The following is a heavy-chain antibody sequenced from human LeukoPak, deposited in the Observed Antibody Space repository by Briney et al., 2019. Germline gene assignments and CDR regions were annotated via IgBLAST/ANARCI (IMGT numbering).Heavy chain of an antibody. CDR2: ISGSGGGT. CDR3: LGYCSGGNWYSGGY. V-gene: IGHV3-23*01. CDR1: GFTFSSYA. J-gene: IGHJ4*02. Sequence: SLRLSCAASGFTFSSYAMSWVRQAPGKGLEWVSTISGSGGGTARADSVKARFTISRDNSKNTHSLQMHSLRAEDTAVYYCLGYCSGGNWYSGGYWGQGTLVT. D-gene: IGHD2-15*01.